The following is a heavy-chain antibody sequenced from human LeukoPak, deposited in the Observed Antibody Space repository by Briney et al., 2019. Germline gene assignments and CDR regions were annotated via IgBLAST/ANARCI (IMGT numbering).Heavy chain of an antibody. Sequence: SETLSPTCTVSGGSISSGYYWGWIRQPPGKGLEWIGSIYHSGSTYYNPSLKSRVTISVDTSKNQFSLKLSSVTAADTAVYYCARDGEYYYGSGSYSWFDPWGQGTLVTVSS. V-gene: IGHV4-38-2*02. CDR1: GGSISSGYY. CDR3: ARDGEYYYGSGSYSWFDP. J-gene: IGHJ5*02. CDR2: IYHSGST. D-gene: IGHD3-10*01.